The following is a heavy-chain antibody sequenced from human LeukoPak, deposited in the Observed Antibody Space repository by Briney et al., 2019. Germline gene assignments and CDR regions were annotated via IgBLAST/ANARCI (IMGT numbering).Heavy chain of an antibody. Sequence: PSETLSLTCTVSGGSISSHYWSWIRQPPGKGLEWIGYIYYSGSTNYNPSLKSRVTISVDTSKNQFSLKLSSVTAADTAVYYCARGHLRGSSGEDYYYYYGMDVWGQGTTVTVSS. CDR1: GGSISSHY. V-gene: IGHV4-59*11. CDR2: IYYSGST. D-gene: IGHD6-19*01. J-gene: IGHJ6*02. CDR3: ARGHLRGSSGEDYYYYYGMDV.